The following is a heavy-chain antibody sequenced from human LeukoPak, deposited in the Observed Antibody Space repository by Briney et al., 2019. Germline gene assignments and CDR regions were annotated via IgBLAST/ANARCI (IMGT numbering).Heavy chain of an antibody. CDR1: GFTFSSYG. CDR2: ISGSGGST. J-gene: IGHJ4*02. V-gene: IGHV3-23*01. Sequence: GGSLRLSCAASGFTFSSYGMCWVRKAPGPGLERVSAISGSGGSTYYADSVKGRFTISRDNSTNTQYLQMNSLRAEDTAVYYCAKDEWFGELLPAFWGQGTLVTVSS. CDR3: AKDEWFGELLPAF. D-gene: IGHD3-10*01.